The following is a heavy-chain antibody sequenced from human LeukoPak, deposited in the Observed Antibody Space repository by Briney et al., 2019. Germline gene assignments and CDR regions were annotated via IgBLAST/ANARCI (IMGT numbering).Heavy chain of an antibody. D-gene: IGHD3-10*01. CDR1: GGSFSGYY. Sequence: SETLSLTCAVYGGSFSGYYWSWIRQPPGKGLEWIGEINHSGSTNYNPSLKSRVTISVDTSKNQFSLKLSSVTAADPAVYYCADGSGRTFDYWGQGTLVTVSS. V-gene: IGHV4-34*01. CDR3: ADGSGRTFDY. J-gene: IGHJ4*02. CDR2: INHSGST.